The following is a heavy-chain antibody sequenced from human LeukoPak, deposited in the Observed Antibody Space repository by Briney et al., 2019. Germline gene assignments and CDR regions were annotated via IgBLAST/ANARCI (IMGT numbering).Heavy chain of an antibody. D-gene: IGHD3-3*01. CDR1: GYSFTSYW. J-gene: IGHJ3*02. Sequence: GESLKISCKGSGYSFTSYWIGWVRQMPGKGLEWMGIIYPGDSDTRYSPSFQGQVTISADKSISTAYLQWSSLKASDTAMYYCAALVRFRGPGHAFDIWGQGTMVTVSS. CDR3: AALVRFRGPGHAFDI. V-gene: IGHV5-51*01. CDR2: IYPGDSDT.